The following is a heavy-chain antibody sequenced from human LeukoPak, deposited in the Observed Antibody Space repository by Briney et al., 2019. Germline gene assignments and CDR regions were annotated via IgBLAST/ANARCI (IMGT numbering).Heavy chain of an antibody. D-gene: IGHD3-10*01. V-gene: IGHV3-30*02. CDR3: AKDGSGSYWAPYYYYYMDV. J-gene: IGHJ6*03. CDR1: GFTFSSYG. CDR2: IRYDGSNK. Sequence: GGSLRLSCAASGFTFSSYGMHWVRQAPGKGLEWVAFIRYDGSNKYYADSVKGRFTISRDNSKNTLYLQMNSLRAEDTAVYYCAKDGSGSYWAPYYYYYMDVWGKGTTVTISS.